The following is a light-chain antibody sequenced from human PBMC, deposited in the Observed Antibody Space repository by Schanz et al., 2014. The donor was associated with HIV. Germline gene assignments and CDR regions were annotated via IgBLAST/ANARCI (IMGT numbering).Light chain of an antibody. J-gene: IGLJ3*02. CDR1: DGDVGGYDL. CDR3: SSYTGRNSWV. V-gene: IGLV2-14*02. Sequence: QSALTQPASVSGSPGQSITISCTGSDGDVGGYDLVSWYQQHPGKAPKLMIYDVTKRPSGVPDRFSGSKSANTASLTISGLQAEDEADYYCSSYTGRNSWVFGGGTKLTVL. CDR2: DVT.